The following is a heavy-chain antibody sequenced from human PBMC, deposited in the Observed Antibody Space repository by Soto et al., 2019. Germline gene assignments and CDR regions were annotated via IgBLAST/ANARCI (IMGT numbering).Heavy chain of an antibody. CDR2: IYHTGKT. CDR1: GDAIYIGGYY. CDR3: ARDVSSTADWFGP. Sequence: PSETLSLTCTVSGDAIYIGGYYWTWIRQHPGKGLEWIGYIYHTGKTYYNPSLESRVTMSVDTSKNQFSLKLASVTAADTAVYYCARDVSSTADWFGPWGQGTLVTVSS. V-gene: IGHV4-31*03. D-gene: IGHD2-2*01. J-gene: IGHJ5*02.